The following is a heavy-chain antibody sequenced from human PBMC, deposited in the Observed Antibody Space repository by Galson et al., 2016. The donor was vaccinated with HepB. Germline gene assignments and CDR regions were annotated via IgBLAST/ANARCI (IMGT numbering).Heavy chain of an antibody. J-gene: IGHJ4*02. CDR3: AREPHDFGDYGVDY. CDR2: IRSSSSYI. Sequence: SLRLSCAASGFTFSKYGMHWVRQAPGKGLEWVSYIRSSSSYISYADSVKARFTISRDNAKNSLYLQLNSLRAEDTAAYYCAREPHDFGDYGVDYWGQGTLVTVSS. CDR1: GFTFSKYG. D-gene: IGHD4-17*01. V-gene: IGHV3-21*01.